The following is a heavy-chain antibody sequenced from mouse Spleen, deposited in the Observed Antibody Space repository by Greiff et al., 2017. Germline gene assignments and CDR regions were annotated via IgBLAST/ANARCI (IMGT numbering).Heavy chain of an antibody. CDR1: GFTFSSYG. CDR3: ARLPYSYYFDY. V-gene: IGHV5-6*01. Sequence: EVKLVESGGDLVKPGGSLKLSCAASGFTFSSYGMSWVRQTPDKRLEWVATISSGGSYTYYPDSVKGRFTISRDNAKNTLYLQMSSLKSEDTAMYYCARLPYSYYFDYWGQGTTLTVSS. J-gene: IGHJ2*01. CDR2: ISSGGSYT. D-gene: IGHD2-10*01.